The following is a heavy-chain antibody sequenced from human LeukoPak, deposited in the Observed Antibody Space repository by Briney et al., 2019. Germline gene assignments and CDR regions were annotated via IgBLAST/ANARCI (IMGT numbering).Heavy chain of an antibody. CDR1: GGTFSSYA. J-gene: IGHJ5*02. V-gene: IGHV1-69*01. Sequence: GASVKVSCKASGGTFSSYAISWVRQAPGQGLEWMGGIIPIFGTANYAQKFQGRVTITADESTSTAYMELSSLRSEDTAVYYCARVPYYYDSSGYYISDYNWFDPWGQGTLVTVSS. D-gene: IGHD3-22*01. CDR3: ARVPYYYDSSGYYISDYNWFDP. CDR2: IIPIFGTA.